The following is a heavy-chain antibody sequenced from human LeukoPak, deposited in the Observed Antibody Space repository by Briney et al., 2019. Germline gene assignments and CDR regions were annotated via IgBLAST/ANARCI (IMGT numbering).Heavy chain of an antibody. CDR3: ARDLDEPAYYFDY. D-gene: IGHD1-14*01. Sequence: GGSLRLSCAASGFTFSSYAMSWVRQAPGKGLEWVSAISGSGGSTYYADSVKGRFTVSRDNSKNTLYLQMNSLRAEDTAVYYCARDLDEPAYYFDYWGQGTLVTVSS. CDR2: ISGSGGST. J-gene: IGHJ4*02. CDR1: GFTFSSYA. V-gene: IGHV3-23*01.